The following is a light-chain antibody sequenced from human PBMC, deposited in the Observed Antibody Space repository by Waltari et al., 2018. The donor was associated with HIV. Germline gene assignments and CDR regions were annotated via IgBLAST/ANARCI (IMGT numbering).Light chain of an antibody. J-gene: IGLJ3*02. V-gene: IGLV1-47*01. CDR1: STNIGRSY. CDR2: RNN. Sequence: QSVLTQPPSASGTPGQRGTISCSGSSTNIGRSYVYWYQQLPGTAPKLLMYRNNQRPSGVPDRFSGSKSGTSASLAISGLRSEDEADYYCATWDDSLSGLWVFGGGTKLTVL. CDR3: ATWDDSLSGLWV.